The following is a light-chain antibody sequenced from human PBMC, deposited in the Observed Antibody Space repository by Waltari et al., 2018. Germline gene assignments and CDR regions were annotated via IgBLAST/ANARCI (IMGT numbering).Light chain of an antibody. CDR3: ATWDDSLNGVL. J-gene: IGLJ2*01. CDR1: NSNIGKNP. V-gene: IGLV1-44*01. CDR2: SDN. Sequence: QSVLSQPPSASGTPGQTVPMSCSGSNSNIGKNPITWYQQLPGSAPKLGIYSDNQPPSGVPDRFSGSASGASASLAIRGLQSDDEADYYCATWDDSLNGVLFGGGTKLTVL.